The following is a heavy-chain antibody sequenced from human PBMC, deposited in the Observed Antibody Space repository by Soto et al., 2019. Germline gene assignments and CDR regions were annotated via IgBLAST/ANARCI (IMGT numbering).Heavy chain of an antibody. V-gene: IGHV1-46*03. J-gene: IGHJ4*02. CDR2: INPSGGST. CDR3: ASRAGSGSYLDY. D-gene: IGHD3-10*01. Sequence: QVQLVQSGAEVKKPGASVKVSCKASGYTFTSYYMHWVRQAPGQGLEWMGIINPSGGSTSYAQKXXGXITMTRDTSTSTVYMELSSLRSEDTAVYYCASRAGSGSYLDYWGQGTLVTVSS. CDR1: GYTFTSYY.